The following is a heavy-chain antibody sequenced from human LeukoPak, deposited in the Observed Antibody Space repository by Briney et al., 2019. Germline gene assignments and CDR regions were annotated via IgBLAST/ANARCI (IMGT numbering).Heavy chain of an antibody. CDR2: IYYSGST. CDR1: GGSISSSSYY. V-gene: IGHV4-39*07. J-gene: IGHJ4*02. CDR3: ARDVAGRYCSSTSCYSSWDY. Sequence: SETLSLTCTVSGGSISSSSYYWGRIRQPPGKGLEWIGSIYYSGSTYYNPSLKSRVTISVDTSKNQFSLKLSSVTAADTAVYYCARDVAGRYCSSTSCYSSWDYWGQATLVTVPS. D-gene: IGHD2-2*01.